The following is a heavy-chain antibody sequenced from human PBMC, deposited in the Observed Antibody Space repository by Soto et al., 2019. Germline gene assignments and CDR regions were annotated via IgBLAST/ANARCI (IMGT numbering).Heavy chain of an antibody. D-gene: IGHD3-16*01. CDR1: GFTFSSYS. J-gene: IGHJ6*02. Sequence: EVQLVESGGGLVKPGGSLRLSCAASGFTFSSYSMNWVRQAPGKGLEWVSSISSSSSYIYYADSVKGRFTISRDNAKNSLYLQMNRLRAEDTAVYYCARDWGYYCYYGMDVWGQGTTVTVSS. V-gene: IGHV3-21*01. CDR3: ARDWGYYCYYGMDV. CDR2: ISSSSSYI.